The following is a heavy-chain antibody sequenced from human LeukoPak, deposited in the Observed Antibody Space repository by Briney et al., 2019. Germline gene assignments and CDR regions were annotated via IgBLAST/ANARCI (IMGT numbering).Heavy chain of an antibody. CDR1: GFTFSSYS. Sequence: PGGSLRLSCAAPGFTFSSYSMNWVRQAPGKGLEWVSSISSSSSYIYYADSVKGRFTISRDNAKNSLYLQMNSLRAEDTAVYYCAKEDYDLSFFDYWGQGTLVTVSS. CDR2: ISSSSSYI. J-gene: IGHJ4*02. V-gene: IGHV3-21*01. CDR3: AKEDYDLSFFDY. D-gene: IGHD3-3*01.